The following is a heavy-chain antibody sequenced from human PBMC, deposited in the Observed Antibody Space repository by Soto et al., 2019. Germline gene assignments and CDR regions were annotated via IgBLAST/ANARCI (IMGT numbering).Heavy chain of an antibody. V-gene: IGHV4-4*02. Sequence: SETLSLTCAVSGGSISNSICLTWFRHPPGKGLEWIGEIFHSGSTNYSPSLKSRVTISVDKSKNHFSLKLSSVTAADTAVYYCARLSGSPNRRLYYGMDVWGQGTTVTVSS. J-gene: IGHJ6*02. D-gene: IGHD1-26*01. CDR2: IFHSGST. CDR1: GGSISNSIC. CDR3: ARLSGSPNRRLYYGMDV.